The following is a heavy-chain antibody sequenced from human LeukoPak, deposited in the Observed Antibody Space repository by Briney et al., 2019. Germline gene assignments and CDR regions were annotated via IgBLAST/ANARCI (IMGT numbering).Heavy chain of an antibody. CDR1: GFTFSSYG. CDR2: ISYDGSNK. Sequence: GGSLRLSCAASGFTFSSYGMHWVRQAPGKGLEWVAVISYDGSNKYYADSVKGRFTISRDNSKKTLYLQMNSLRAEDTAVYYCAKDVVPAAIHTFDYWGRGTLVTVSS. D-gene: IGHD2-2*01. V-gene: IGHV3-30*18. J-gene: IGHJ4*02. CDR3: AKDVVPAAIHTFDY.